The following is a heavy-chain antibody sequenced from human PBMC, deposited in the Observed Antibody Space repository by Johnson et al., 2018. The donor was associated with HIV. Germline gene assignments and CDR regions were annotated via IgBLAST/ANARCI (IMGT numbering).Heavy chain of an antibody. CDR1: GFTFSTYG. D-gene: IGHD3-22*01. J-gene: IGHJ3*02. V-gene: IGHV3-30*03. CDR3: ARGGTMIVVVITYDAFDI. Sequence: QVKLVESGGGLVQPGGSLRLSCAASGFTFSTYGMHWVRQAPGKGLEWVAVISYDGSIQYYADSVKGRFTISRDNSKNTLYLQMNSLRAEDTAVYYCARGGTMIVVVITYDAFDIWGQGTMVTVSS. CDR2: ISYDGSIQ.